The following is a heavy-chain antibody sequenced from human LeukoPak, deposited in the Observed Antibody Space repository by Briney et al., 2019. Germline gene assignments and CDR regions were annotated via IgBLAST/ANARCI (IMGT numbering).Heavy chain of an antibody. J-gene: IGHJ5*02. V-gene: IGHV3-23*01. CDR1: GFTFSSYD. D-gene: IGHD6-19*01. Sequence: GGSLRLSCAASGFTFSSYDMSWLRQAPGRGLEWVSSIRRSGENTYYGDAVKGRFTISRDDSKHTVYLQMNNMRVDDTAVYYCVRVAGCDCFDPWGQGALVTVSS. CDR2: IRRSGENT. CDR3: VRVAGCDCFDP.